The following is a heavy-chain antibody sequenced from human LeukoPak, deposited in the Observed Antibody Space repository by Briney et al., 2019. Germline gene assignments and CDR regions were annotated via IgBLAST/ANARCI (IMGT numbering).Heavy chain of an antibody. D-gene: IGHD4-11*01. CDR2: INHSGST. CDR1: GGSISGYY. V-gene: IGHV4-34*01. Sequence: SETLSLTCTVSGGSISGYYWTWIRQPPGKGLEWIGEINHSGSTNYNPSLKSRVTISVDTSKNQFSLKLSSVTAADTAVYYCASGLGYSTRWGQGTLVTVSS. CDR3: ASGLGYSTR. J-gene: IGHJ1*01.